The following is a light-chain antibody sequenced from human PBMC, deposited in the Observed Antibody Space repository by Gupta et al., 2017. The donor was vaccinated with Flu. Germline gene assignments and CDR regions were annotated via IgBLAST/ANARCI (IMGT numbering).Light chain of an antibody. J-gene: IGKJ2*01. CDR1: QSISSY. CDR2: LAS. Sequence: IHMTQSPSTLSASIGDRVTITCRASQSISSYLAWYQQKPGKAPKLLIYLASALESGVPSRFSGSGFGTDFTLTINGLQSDDFATYYCQLYSAYPYTFGPGTNLEVK. V-gene: IGKV1-5*03. CDR3: QLYSAYPYT.